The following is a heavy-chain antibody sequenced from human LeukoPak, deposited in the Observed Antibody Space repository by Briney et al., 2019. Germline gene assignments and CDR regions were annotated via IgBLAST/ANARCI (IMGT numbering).Heavy chain of an antibody. V-gene: IGHV3-23*01. D-gene: IGHD5-18*01. CDR2: ISGSGGST. CDR1: GFTFSSYA. CDR3: AKMLGDYTAMPSFDY. J-gene: IGHJ4*02. Sequence: GRSLRLSCAASGFTFSSYAMSWVRQAPGKGLEWVSAISGSGGSTYYADSVKGRFTISRDNSKDTLYLQMNSLRAEDTAVYYCAKMLGDYTAMPSFDYWGQGTLVTVSS.